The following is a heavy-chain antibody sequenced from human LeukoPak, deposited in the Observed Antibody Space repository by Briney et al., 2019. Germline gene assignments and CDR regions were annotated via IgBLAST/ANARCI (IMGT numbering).Heavy chain of an antibody. J-gene: IGHJ4*02. D-gene: IGHD3-10*01. CDR1: GYSFIGYY. CDR3: ARALSRPPWGGPDY. CDR2: INPNSGGT. Sequence: ASVKVSCKASGYSFIGYYMHWVRQAPGQGLEWMGWINPNSGGTNYAQKFQGRVTMTRDTSISTAYMELSRLRADHTAVYYCARALSRPPWGGPDYWGQGTLVTVSS. V-gene: IGHV1-2*02.